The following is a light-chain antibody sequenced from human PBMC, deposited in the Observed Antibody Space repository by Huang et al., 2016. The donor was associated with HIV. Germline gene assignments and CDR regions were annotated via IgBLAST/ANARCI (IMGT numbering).Light chain of an antibody. CDR1: QSVSSN. CDR2: GAS. V-gene: IGKV3-15*01. CDR3: QQYNDWPLA. J-gene: IGKJ1*01. Sequence: EIVMTQSPATLSGSPGERATLSCRASQSVSSNLAWYQQKPGQAPRLLIYGASTRATGIPARFSGSGSGTEFTLTISSLQSEDFAVYSCQQYNDWPLAFGQGTKVEIK.